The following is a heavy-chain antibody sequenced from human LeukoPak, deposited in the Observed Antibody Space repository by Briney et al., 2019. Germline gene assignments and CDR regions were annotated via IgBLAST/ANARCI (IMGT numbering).Heavy chain of an antibody. D-gene: IGHD1-26*01. J-gene: IGHJ1*01. CDR3: AKGKMEVARIVGATFQH. CDR1: GFTFSSYA. Sequence: GGSLRLSCAASGFTFSSYAMTWVRQAPGKGLEWVSTISESGGRTYYADSVKGRVTISSDKSKNTLYLQMNSLRGGDTAVYYWAKGKMEVARIVGATFQHWGQGTLVTVSS. V-gene: IGHV3-23*01. CDR2: ISESGGRT.